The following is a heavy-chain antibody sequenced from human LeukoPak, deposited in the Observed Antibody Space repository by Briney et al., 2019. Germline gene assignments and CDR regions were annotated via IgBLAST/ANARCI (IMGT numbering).Heavy chain of an antibody. V-gene: IGHV4-4*07. CDR3: ARGPPYYSDSSGCVSCFDP. Sequence: SETLSLTCTVSGGSISSYYWSWVRQPAGKGLEWIGRIYTSGSTNYNASLKSRVSMSVDTSKNQFSLKLSSVTAADTAVYYCARGPPYYSDSSGCVSCFDPWGQGTLVTVSS. CDR2: IYTSGST. J-gene: IGHJ5*02. D-gene: IGHD3-22*01. CDR1: GGSISSYY.